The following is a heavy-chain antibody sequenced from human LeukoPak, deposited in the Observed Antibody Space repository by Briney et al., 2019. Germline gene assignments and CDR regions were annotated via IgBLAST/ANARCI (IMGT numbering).Heavy chain of an antibody. V-gene: IGHV3-53*01. CDR2: IHTSGDT. J-gene: IGHJ5*02. CDR1: GLTGSHSY. CDR3: IVFGDSNH. Sequence: GGSLRLPCAASGLTGSHSYVSWVRQAPGKGLEWVSAIHTSGDTCYADSVKGRFTISRDTSKNTLYLQINSLRVEDTAVYYCIVFGDSNHWGQGTLVTVSS. D-gene: IGHD4-17*01.